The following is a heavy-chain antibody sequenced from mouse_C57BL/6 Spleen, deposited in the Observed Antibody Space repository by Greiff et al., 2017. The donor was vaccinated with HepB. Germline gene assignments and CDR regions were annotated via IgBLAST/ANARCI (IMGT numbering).Heavy chain of an antibody. CDR1: GYAFSSSW. CDR2: IYPGDGDT. CDR3: ARSGGFEDYFDY. Sequence: VQLQQSGPELVKPGASVKISCKASGYAFSSSWMNWVKQRPGKGLEWIGRIYPGDGDTNCNGKFKGKATPTADKSSSTAYLQLSRPSSEDSAVYFCARSGGFEDYFDYWGQGTPLTVSS. V-gene: IGHV1-82*01. D-gene: IGHD3-1*01. J-gene: IGHJ2*01.